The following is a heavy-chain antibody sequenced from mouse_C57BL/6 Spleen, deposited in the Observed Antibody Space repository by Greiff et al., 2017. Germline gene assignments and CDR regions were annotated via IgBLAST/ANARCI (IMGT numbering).Heavy chain of an antibody. Sequence: QFQLQQPGAELVRPGSSVKLSCKASGYTFTSYWMHWVKQRPIQGLDWIGNIDPSDSETNYNQKFKDKSTLTVDKSSSTAYMQLSSLTSADAAVCSCARRYYYAMDDWGQGTSVTVSS. J-gene: IGHJ4*01. CDR1: GYTFTSYW. CDR3: ARRYYYAMDD. CDR2: IDPSDSET. V-gene: IGHV1-52*01.